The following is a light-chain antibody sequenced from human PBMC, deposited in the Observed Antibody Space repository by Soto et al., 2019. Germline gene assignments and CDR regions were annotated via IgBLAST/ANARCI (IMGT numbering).Light chain of an antibody. CDR2: GAS. Sequence: EIVLTQSPGTLSLSPGERATLPCRASQTVSSSNLAGYQQKPGQAPRLLIYGASNRATGIPDRFSGSGSGTDFTLTISRLEPEDFGVYYCQQYGSSTYTFGQGTKLEIK. J-gene: IGKJ2*01. CDR3: QQYGSSTYT. V-gene: IGKV3-20*01. CDR1: QTVSSSN.